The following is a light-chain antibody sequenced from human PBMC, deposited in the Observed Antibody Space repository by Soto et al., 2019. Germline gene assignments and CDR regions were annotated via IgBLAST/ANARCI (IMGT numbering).Light chain of an antibody. CDR2: DVY. Sequence: DIQMTQSPSTLSASVGDRVTITCRASKTVSSWLAWYQQKPGKAPKLLIYDVYSLESGVPSRFSGSGSGTEFTLTISSLQPDDFATYDCQQYYSYSRTFGQGTKVEVK. V-gene: IGKV1-5*01. CDR1: KTVSSW. CDR3: QQYYSYSRT. J-gene: IGKJ1*01.